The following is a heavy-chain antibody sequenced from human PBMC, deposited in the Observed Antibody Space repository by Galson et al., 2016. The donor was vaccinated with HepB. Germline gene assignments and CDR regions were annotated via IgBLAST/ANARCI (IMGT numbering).Heavy chain of an antibody. CDR1: GFTFSGHA. Sequence: SLRLSCAASGFTFSGHAMTWVRQAPGKGLEWVSGISGSGGITYYADSVKGRFTISRDNSKNTLYLQMNSLRDEDTAVYYCASRHSGWYYFDYWGQGTLVTVSS. J-gene: IGHJ4*02. CDR2: ISGSGGIT. V-gene: IGHV3-23*01. CDR3: ASRHSGWYYFDY. D-gene: IGHD6-19*01.